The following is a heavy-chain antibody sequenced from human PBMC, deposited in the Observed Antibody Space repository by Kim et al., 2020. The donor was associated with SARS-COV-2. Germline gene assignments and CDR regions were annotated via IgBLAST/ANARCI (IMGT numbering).Heavy chain of an antibody. V-gene: IGHV4-39*01. D-gene: IGHD3-16*01. J-gene: IGHJ4*02. CDR3: ARRSRGDGSPGY. Sequence: YYNPPLKSRVIISVDTSRNQFSLKLTSVTAADTAVYYCARRSRGDGSPGYWGQGTLVTVSS.